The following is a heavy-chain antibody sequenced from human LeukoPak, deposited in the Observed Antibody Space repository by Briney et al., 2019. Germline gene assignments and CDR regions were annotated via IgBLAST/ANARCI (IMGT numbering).Heavy chain of an antibody. CDR1: GFTFSSYA. D-gene: IGHD6-19*01. CDR2: ISYDGSNK. Sequence: PGRSLRLSCAASGFTFSSYAMHWVRQAPGKGLEWVAVISYDGSNKYYADSVKGRFTISRDNSKNTLYLQMNSPRPEDTAVYYCARDSVRAVAGHFDYWGQGTLVTVSS. CDR3: ARDSVRAVAGHFDY. J-gene: IGHJ4*02. V-gene: IGHV3-30-3*01.